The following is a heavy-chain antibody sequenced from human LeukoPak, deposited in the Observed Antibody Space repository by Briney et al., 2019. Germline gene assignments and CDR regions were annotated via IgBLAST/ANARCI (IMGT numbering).Heavy chain of an antibody. Sequence: PGGSLRLSCAASGFTFSSYSMNWVRQAPGKGLEWVSYISSSSSTIYYADSVKGRFTISRDNAKNSLYLQMNSLRAEDTAVYYCASSGGFGEFPVSYYYYGMDVWGQGTTVTVSS. CDR1: GFTFSSYS. J-gene: IGHJ6*02. CDR3: ASSGGFGEFPVSYYYYGMDV. V-gene: IGHV3-48*04. D-gene: IGHD3-10*01. CDR2: ISSSSSTI.